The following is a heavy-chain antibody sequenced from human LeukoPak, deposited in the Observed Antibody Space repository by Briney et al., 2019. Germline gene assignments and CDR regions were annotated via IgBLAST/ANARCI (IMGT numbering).Heavy chain of an antibody. CDR1: GGTFSSYA. J-gene: IGHJ4*02. V-gene: IGHV1-69*13. D-gene: IGHD6-19*01. CDR3: ATASSGWYFGFDY. CDR2: IIPIFGTA. Sequence: ASVKVSCKASGGTFSSYAISWVRQAPGQGLEWMGGIIPIFGTASYAQKFQGRVTITADESTSTAYMELSSLRSEDTAVYYCATASSGWYFGFDYWGQGTLVTVSS.